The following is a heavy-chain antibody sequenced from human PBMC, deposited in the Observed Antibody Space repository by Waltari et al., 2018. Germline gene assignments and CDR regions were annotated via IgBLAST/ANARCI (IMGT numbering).Heavy chain of an antibody. CDR1: GGSISSHY. J-gene: IGHJ5*02. D-gene: IGHD1-26*01. CDR2: IDNSGST. CDR3: ARDRGDSGSYYGWDWFDP. Sequence: QVQLQESGPGLVKRSETLSLTCTVSGGSISSHYWSWIRQPPGKGLEWIGNIDNSGSTNYKPPLKSRVSISVDTSKNQFSLKLSSVTAADTAVYYCARDRGDSGSYYGWDWFDPWGQGTLVTVSS. V-gene: IGHV4-59*11.